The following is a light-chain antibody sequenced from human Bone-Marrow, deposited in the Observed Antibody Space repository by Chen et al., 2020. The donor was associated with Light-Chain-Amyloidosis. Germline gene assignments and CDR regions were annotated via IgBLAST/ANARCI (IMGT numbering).Light chain of an antibody. J-gene: IGKJ4*01. V-gene: IGKV3-20*01. CDR2: GAS. CDR3: QQYGTSPLT. Sequence: EIVLTHSPGPLSLSPGEGANLSCRASQTISRNYLTWYQQKFAQAPRPLIYGASSRATCFPDRFTGSGSGTDFTLTISRLEPEEFAMYYCQQYGTSPLTVGGGTKVEIK. CDR1: QTISRNY.